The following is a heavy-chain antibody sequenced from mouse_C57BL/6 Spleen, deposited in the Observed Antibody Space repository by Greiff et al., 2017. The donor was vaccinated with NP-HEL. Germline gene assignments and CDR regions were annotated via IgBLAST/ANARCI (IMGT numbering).Heavy chain of an antibody. Sequence: VQLKESGPGLVKPSQSLSLTCSVTGYSITSGYYWNWIRQFPGNKLEWMGYISYDGSNNYNPSLKNRISITRDTSKNQFFLKLNSVTTEDTATYYCARGTTVWGQGTLVTVSA. V-gene: IGHV3-6*01. J-gene: IGHJ3*02. CDR2: ISYDGSN. CDR1: GYSITSGYY. CDR3: ARGTTV. D-gene: IGHD1-1*01.